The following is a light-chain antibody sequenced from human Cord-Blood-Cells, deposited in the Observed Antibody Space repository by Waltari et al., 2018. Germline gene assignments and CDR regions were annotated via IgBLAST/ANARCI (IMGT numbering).Light chain of an antibody. CDR3: SSYTSSCYV. CDR1: SSAVGGYNY. V-gene: IGLV2-14*01. Sequence: QSALTQPASVSGSPGQSITISCTGTSSAVGGYNYVSWYQQHPGKAPKLMIYDVSNRPSGVSNRFSGSKSGNTASLTISGLQAEDEADYYCSSYTSSCYVFGTGTKVTVL. J-gene: IGLJ1*01. CDR2: DVS.